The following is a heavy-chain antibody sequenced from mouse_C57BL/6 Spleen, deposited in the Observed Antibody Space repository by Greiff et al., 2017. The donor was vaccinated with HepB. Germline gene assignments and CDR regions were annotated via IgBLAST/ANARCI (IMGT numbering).Heavy chain of an antibody. V-gene: IGHV1-81*01. J-gene: IGHJ1*03. CDR3: ARYYGSSHWYFDV. D-gene: IGHD1-1*01. CDR1: GYTFTSYG. CDR2: IYPRSGNT. Sequence: QVQLQQSGAELARPGASVKLSCKASGYTFTSYGISWVKQRTGQDLEWIGEIYPRSGNTYYNEKFKGKATLTADKSSSTAYMELRSLTSEDSAVYFCARYYGSSHWYFDVWGTGTTVTVSS.